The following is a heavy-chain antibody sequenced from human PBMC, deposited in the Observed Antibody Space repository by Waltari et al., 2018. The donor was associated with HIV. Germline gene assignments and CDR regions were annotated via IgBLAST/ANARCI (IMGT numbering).Heavy chain of an antibody. CDR2: VYHSGST. Sequence: QVQLQESGPGLVKPSETLSLTCTVSGSSISSDYYWGWIRQPPGKGLEWIGSVYHSGSTYYNPSLKSRVTISVDTSKNQFSLKLSSVTAADTAVYYCARPSIAVAGTGYRSRYFDYWGQGTLVTVSS. J-gene: IGHJ4*02. CDR3: ARPSIAVAGTGYRSRYFDY. V-gene: IGHV4-38-2*02. D-gene: IGHD6-19*01. CDR1: GSSISSDYY.